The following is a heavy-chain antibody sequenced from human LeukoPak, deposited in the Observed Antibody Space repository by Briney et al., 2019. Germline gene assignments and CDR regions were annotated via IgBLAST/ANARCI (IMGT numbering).Heavy chain of an antibody. D-gene: IGHD6-13*01. CDR2: ISYDGSNK. J-gene: IGHJ4*02. CDR1: GFTFSSYG. V-gene: IGHV3-30*19. Sequence: GGSLRLSCAASGFTFSSYGMHWVRQAPGKGLEWVAVISYDGSNKYYADSVKGRFTISRDNSKNTLYLQMNSLRAEDTAVYYCARGGYIAAAGSVDYWGQGTLVTVSS. CDR3: ARGGYIAAAGSVDY.